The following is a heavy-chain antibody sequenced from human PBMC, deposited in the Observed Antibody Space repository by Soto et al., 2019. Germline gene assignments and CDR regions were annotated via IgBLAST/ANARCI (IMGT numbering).Heavy chain of an antibody. D-gene: IGHD6-25*01. CDR2: VSFSGNT. CDR1: GGSLSSYY. J-gene: IGHJ5*02. CDR3: GSVRPSGYVLS. Sequence: QVRLQESGPGLVQPSETLSLTCTVSGGSLSSYYWTWIRQSPGKGLEWIGYVSFSGNTNYNPSLKSRVTISIDTSKNQFSLRLASVTAADTAFYYCGSVRPSGYVLSWGQGTLVTVSS. V-gene: IGHV4-59*01.